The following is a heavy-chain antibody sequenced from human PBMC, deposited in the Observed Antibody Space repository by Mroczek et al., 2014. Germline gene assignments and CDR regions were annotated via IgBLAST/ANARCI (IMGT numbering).Heavy chain of an antibody. CDR1: GYSFTSYW. J-gene: IGHJ6*02. Sequence: VQLVESGAEVKKPGESLKISCKGSGYSFTSYWIGWVRQMPGKGLEWMGIIYPGDSDTRYSPSFQGQVTISADKSISTAYLQWSSLKASDTAMYYCARQSYYYDSSGYYPSYYYYYGMDVWGQGTHGH. V-gene: IGHV5-51*01. CDR3: ARQSYYYDSSGYYPSYYYYYGMDV. CDR2: IYPGDSDT. D-gene: IGHD3-22*01.